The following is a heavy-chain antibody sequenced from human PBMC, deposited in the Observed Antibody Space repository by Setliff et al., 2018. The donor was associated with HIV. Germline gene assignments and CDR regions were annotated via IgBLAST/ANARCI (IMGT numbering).Heavy chain of an antibody. J-gene: IGHJ4*02. CDR1: GGSITNTNYY. Sequence: SETLSLTCTVSGGSITNTNYYWGWIRQPPGKGLEWIGSIYYSGSTYYNPSLKSRVTISLDSSKNQFSLRLSSVTAADTAVYYCARRGYQQWLVTWNPPPLDYFDYWGQGTLVTVSS. CDR3: ARRGYQQWLVTWNPPPLDYFDY. V-gene: IGHV4-39*01. D-gene: IGHD6-19*01. CDR2: IYYSGST.